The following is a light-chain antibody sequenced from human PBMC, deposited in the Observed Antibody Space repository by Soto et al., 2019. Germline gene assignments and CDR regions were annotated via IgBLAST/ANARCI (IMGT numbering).Light chain of an antibody. V-gene: IGKV3-15*01. CDR3: QQYNNWPPFN. CDR2: RAS. Sequence: TVITQSPATLSVSAGERATLSCRASQSVSTNLAWYQQKPGQGPRLLIYRASTRATGIPDRFSGSGFGTEFTLTISSLQSEDFAVYFCQQYNNWPPFNFGQGTK. CDR1: QSVSTN. J-gene: IGKJ2*01.